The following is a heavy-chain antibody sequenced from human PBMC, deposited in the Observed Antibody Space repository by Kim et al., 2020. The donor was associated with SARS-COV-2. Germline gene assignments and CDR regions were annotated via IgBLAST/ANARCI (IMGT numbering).Heavy chain of an antibody. CDR3: TREPRKSIAVAGTLFPRYYYYYYMDV. D-gene: IGHD6-19*01. Sequence: GGSLRLSCTASGFTFGDYAMSWVRQAPGKGLEWVGFIRSKAYGGTTEYAASVKGRFTISRYDSKSIAYLQMNSLKTEDTAVYYCTREPRKSIAVAGTLFPRYYYYYYMDVWGKGTTVTVSS. V-gene: IGHV3-49*04. CDR1: GFTFGDYA. J-gene: IGHJ6*03. CDR2: IRSKAYGGTT.